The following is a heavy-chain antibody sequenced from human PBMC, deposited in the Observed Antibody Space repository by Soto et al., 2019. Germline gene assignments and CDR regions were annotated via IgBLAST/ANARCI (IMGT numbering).Heavy chain of an antibody. V-gene: IGHV4-30-2*01. CDR3: ARDTGYYYYGMDV. CDR2: IYHSGST. D-gene: IGHD4-4*01. Sequence: SETLSLTCAVSGGSISSGGYSWSWIRQPPGKGLEWIGYIYHSGSTYYNPSLKSRVTISVDRSKNQFSLKLSSVTAAATAVYYCARDTGYYYYGMDVWGQGTTVTVSS. CDR1: GGSISSGGYS. J-gene: IGHJ6*02.